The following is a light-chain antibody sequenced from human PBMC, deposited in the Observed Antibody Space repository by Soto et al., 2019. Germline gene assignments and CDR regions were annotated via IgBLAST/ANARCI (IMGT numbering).Light chain of an antibody. CDR2: GVS. CDR1: QSVTSN. CDR3: QQRSKWPLT. Sequence: EIVLTQSSATLSLSPGERATLSCRASQSVTSNALAWYQQKPGQAPRLLIYGVSSRATGIPDRFSGSGSGTDFTLTISSLEPEDFAVYYYQQRSKWPLTFGGGTKVEIK. V-gene: IGKV3-11*01. J-gene: IGKJ4*01.